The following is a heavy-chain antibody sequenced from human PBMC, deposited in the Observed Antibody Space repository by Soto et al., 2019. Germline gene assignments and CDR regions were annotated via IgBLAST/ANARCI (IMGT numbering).Heavy chain of an antibody. CDR3: ARSYYDGTGFAVYP. J-gene: IGHJ5*02. Sequence: SETLSLTCTVSGASVSTGYWSWIRQPPGRGLEWLGFMYLGGSFNYNPSLSSRVTISVDKSKNQFSLNVTSVTAADTAVYYCARSYYDGTGFAVYPWGQGKLVPVSS. D-gene: IGHD3-22*01. CDR1: GASVSTGY. V-gene: IGHV4-4*09. CDR2: MYLGGSF.